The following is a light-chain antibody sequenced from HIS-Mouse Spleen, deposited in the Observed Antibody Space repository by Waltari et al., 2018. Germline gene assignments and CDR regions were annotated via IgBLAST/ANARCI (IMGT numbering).Light chain of an antibody. J-gene: IGLJ2*01. Sequence: SYELTQTPSASVSPGQSARINCSGGALPKHYAYWYQQKPGQAPVLVIYKDSERPSGIPERFSGSSSGTTVTLTISGVQAEDEADYYCQSADSSGTYPVFGGGTKLTVL. CDR3: QSADSSGTYPV. CDR1: ALPKHY. V-gene: IGLV3-25*03. CDR2: KDS.